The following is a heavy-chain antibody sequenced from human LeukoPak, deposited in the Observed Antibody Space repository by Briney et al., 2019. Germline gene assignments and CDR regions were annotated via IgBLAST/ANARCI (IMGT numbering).Heavy chain of an antibody. CDR1: GGSISSYY. V-gene: IGHV4-59*08. D-gene: IGHD3-22*01. CDR2: IYYSGST. J-gene: IGHJ4*02. CDR3: ARTYYYDSSGYYEYFDY. Sequence: SETLSLTCTVSGGSISSYYWSWIRQPPGKGLEWIGYIYYSGSTNYNPSLKSRVTISVDTSKNQFSLKLSSVTAADTAVYYCARTYYYDSSGYYEYFDYWGQGTLVTVSS.